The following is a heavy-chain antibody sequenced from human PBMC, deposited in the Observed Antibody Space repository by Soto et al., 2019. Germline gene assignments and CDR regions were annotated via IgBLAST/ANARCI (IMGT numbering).Heavy chain of an antibody. CDR2: MNPNSGNT. CDR1: GYTFTSYD. V-gene: IGHV1-8*01. Sequence: GASVKVSCKASGYTFTSYDINWVRQVTGQGLEWMGWMNPNSGNTGYAQKFQGRVTMTRNTSISTAYMELSSLRSEDTAVYYCARGIRAAAPYDAFDIWGQGTMVTVSS. D-gene: IGHD6-13*01. J-gene: IGHJ3*02. CDR3: ARGIRAAAPYDAFDI.